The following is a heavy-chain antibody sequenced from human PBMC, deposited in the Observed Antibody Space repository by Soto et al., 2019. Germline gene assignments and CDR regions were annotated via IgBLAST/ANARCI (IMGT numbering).Heavy chain of an antibody. CDR1: GYTFTNYY. J-gene: IGHJ4*02. D-gene: IGHD5-12*01. Sequence: ASVKVSCKASGYTFTNYYMHWVRQAPGQGLEWIGRIIPSDGSTHYAQKFQDRVIMTRDTSTSTVYMELKSLRSEDSAVYYCARGGPELATIGSFDYWGQGTLVTVSS. CDR2: IIPSDGST. CDR3: ARGGPELATIGSFDY. V-gene: IGHV1-46*01.